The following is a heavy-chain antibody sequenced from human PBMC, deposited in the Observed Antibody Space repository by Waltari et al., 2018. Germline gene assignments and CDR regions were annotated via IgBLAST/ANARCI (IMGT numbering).Heavy chain of an antibody. D-gene: IGHD3-3*01. J-gene: IGHJ4*02. CDR2: IGVGSGNT. CDR3: AADGGSGEDFDY. Sequence: QMQLVQSGPEVKKPGTSVKVSCKASGFTFTSSAVQWVRQARGQRLEWIGWIGVGSGNTNYEQKFQERVTITRDMSTSTAYMELSSLRSEDTAVYYCAADGGSGEDFDYWGQGTLVTVSS. CDR1: GFTFTSSA. V-gene: IGHV1-58*01.